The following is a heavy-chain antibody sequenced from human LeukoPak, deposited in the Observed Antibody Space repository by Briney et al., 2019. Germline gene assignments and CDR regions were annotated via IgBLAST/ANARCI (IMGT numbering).Heavy chain of an antibody. V-gene: IGHV3-23*01. CDR3: ARRGIVLGTAPVLKYSFDY. Sequence: GGSLRLSCAASGFTFSSYAMSWVRQAPGKGLEWVSSISVSGGGTYYADSVKGRFTISRDNSKNTLYLQMNSLSAEDTAVYYCARRGIVLGTAPVLKYSFDYWGQGTLVTVSS. CDR1: GFTFSSYA. J-gene: IGHJ4*02. CDR2: ISVSGGGT. D-gene: IGHD1-26*01.